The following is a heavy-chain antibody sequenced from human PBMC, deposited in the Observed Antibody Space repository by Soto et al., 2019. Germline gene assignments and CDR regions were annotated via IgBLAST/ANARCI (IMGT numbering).Heavy chain of an antibody. V-gene: IGHV2-70*04. CDR3: ARIGYSSGGGGMDV. J-gene: IGHJ6*02. CDR2: MEWDDES. D-gene: IGHD6-19*01. Sequence: SGPTLVNPTQTLTLTCTFSGFSLTTRRMSVTWIRQPPGKALEWLARMEWDDESFYSPSLRTRLTVSKDTSKNQVVLTMTNMDPVDTATYYCARIGYSSGGGGMDVWGQGTTVTVSS. CDR1: GFSLTTRRMS.